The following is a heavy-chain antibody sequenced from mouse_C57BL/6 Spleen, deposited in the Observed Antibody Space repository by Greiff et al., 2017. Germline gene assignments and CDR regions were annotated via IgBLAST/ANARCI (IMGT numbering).Heavy chain of an antibody. V-gene: IGHV1-52*01. CDR1: GYTFTGYW. CDR3: ARERSVDDYDGGVFDY. Sequence: QVQLQQPGAELVRPGSSVKLSCKASGYTFTGYWMHWVKQRPIQGLEWIGNIDPSDSETHYKQKFKDKATLTVAKSSSTAYMQLRRLTSEDSAVDYCARERSVDDYDGGVFDYWGKGTTVTVSS. D-gene: IGHD2-4*01. CDR2: IDPSDSET. J-gene: IGHJ2*01.